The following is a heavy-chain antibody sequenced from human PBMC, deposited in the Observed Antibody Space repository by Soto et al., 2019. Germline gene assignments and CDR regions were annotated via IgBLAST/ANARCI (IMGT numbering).Heavy chain of an antibody. CDR3: ARANWYSEY. Sequence: QVHLQESRPGLVKPSETLALTCTVSGLSITDNYWSWIRQPPGKGLEWIGYIYYTGSTNYDPSLKSRVTMSVDASKNQYSLNLASLTAADTAIYYCARANWYSEYWGQGTLVIVSS. D-gene: IGHD7-27*01. J-gene: IGHJ4*02. CDR2: IYYTGST. CDR1: GLSITDNY. V-gene: IGHV4-59*13.